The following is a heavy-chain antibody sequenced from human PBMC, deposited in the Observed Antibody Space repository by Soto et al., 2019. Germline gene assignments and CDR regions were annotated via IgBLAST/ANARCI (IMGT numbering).Heavy chain of an antibody. J-gene: IGHJ4*02. D-gene: IGHD2-8*01. CDR1: GGSISSYY. CDR3: ARSQIYCTNGVCYPNELDY. V-gene: IGHV4-59*01. CDR2: IYYSGST. Sequence: SETLSLTCTVSGGSISSYYWSWIRQPPGKGLEWIGYIYYSGSTNYNPSLKSRVTISVDTSKNQFSLKLSSVTAADTAVYYCARSQIYCTNGVCYPNELDYWGQGTLVTVSS.